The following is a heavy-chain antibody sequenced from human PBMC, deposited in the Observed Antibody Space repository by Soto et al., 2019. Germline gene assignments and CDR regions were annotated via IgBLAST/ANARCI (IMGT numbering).Heavy chain of an antibody. J-gene: IGHJ5*02. V-gene: IGHV3-33*01. Sequence: QVQVVESGGGVVQPGRSLRLSCVASGFTFSNHGMHWVRQAPGKGLEWVAGIWYDGSNKYYADSVKGRFTISRDNSRNTLSLQMDSLRAEDAAVYYCAREGRSCSGGNCHSDSFDPWGQGALVTVSS. CDR1: GFTFSNHG. CDR2: IWYDGSNK. CDR3: AREGRSCSGGNCHSDSFDP. D-gene: IGHD2-15*01.